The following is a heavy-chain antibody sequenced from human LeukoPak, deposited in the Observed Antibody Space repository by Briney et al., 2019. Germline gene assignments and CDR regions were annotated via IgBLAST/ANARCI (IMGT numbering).Heavy chain of an antibody. CDR3: TTTGGRDGDF. V-gene: IGHV3-11*01. Sequence: PGGSLRLSCAASGFIVSSDSLSWVRQAPGKGPEWLSLIDPSGNHAYYADSVKGRFTISRDNAKNSLYLQMNGLRVEDTAVYYCTTTGGRDGDFWGQGTQVTVSS. J-gene: IGHJ4*02. D-gene: IGHD5-24*01. CDR2: IDPSGNHA. CDR1: GFIVSSDS.